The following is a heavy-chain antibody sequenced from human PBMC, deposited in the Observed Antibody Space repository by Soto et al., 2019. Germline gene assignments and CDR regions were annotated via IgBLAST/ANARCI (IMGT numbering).Heavy chain of an antibody. J-gene: IGHJ3*02. V-gene: IGHV3-15*07. Sequence: EVQLVESGGGLVKPGGSLRLSCAASGFTFSNAWMNWVRQAPGKGLEWVGRIKSKTDGGTTDYAAPVKGRFTISRDDSKNTLYLQMNSLKTEDTAVYYCTTDPSSWLALDTDAFDIWGQGTMVTVSS. D-gene: IGHD6-19*01. CDR3: TTDPSSWLALDTDAFDI. CDR2: IKSKTDGGTT. CDR1: GFTFSNAW.